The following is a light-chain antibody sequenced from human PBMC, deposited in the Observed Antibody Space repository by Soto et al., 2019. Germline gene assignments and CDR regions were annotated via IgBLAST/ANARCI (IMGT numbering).Light chain of an antibody. CDR3: MQALQAPLT. CDR1: QILLHSNGYNY. CDR2: LGS. J-gene: IGKJ1*01. V-gene: IGKV2-28*01. Sequence: VMTQCPLSLPVHPEKPASISCRSSQILLHSNGYNYLDWYLQKPGQSPQLLIYLGSNRASGVPDRFSGSGSGTYFKLKISRVEAEYVGFYYCMQALQAPLTFGQGTKVDIK.